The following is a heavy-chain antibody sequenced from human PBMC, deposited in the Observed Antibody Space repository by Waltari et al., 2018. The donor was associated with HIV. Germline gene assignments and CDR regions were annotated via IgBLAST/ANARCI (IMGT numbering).Heavy chain of an antibody. CDR2: INSDGSST. CDR3: ARFGTGQQLPSGMDV. CDR1: GFTFSSYW. D-gene: IGHD6-13*01. Sequence: EVQLVESGGGLVQPGGSLRLSCAASGFTFSSYWMHWVGQAPGKGLVWVSRINSDGSSTSYADSVKGRFTISRDNAKNTLYLQMNSLRAEDTAVYYCARFGTGQQLPSGMDVWGQGTTVTVSS. J-gene: IGHJ6*02. V-gene: IGHV3-74*01.